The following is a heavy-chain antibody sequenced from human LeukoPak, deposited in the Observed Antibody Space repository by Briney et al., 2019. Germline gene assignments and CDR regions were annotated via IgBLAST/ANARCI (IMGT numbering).Heavy chain of an antibody. CDR2: ISYDGSNK. CDR1: GFTFSNYA. J-gene: IGHJ4*02. D-gene: IGHD6-19*01. V-gene: IGHV3-30*18. Sequence: PGGSLRLSCATSGFTFSNYAVSWVRQAPGKGLEWVAVISYDGSNKYYADSVKGRFTISRDNSKNTLYLQMNSLRAEDTAVYYCAKTRYSSGWFFDYWGQGTLVTVSS. CDR3: AKTRYSSGWFFDY.